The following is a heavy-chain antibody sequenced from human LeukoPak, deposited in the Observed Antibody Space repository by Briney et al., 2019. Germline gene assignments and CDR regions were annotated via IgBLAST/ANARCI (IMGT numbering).Heavy chain of an antibody. CDR3: AKGEYSSSSQVFDY. D-gene: IGHD6-6*01. J-gene: IGHJ4*02. CDR2: IRYDGSNK. CDR1: GFSFSTYG. V-gene: IGHV3-30*02. Sequence: GALRLSCAASGFSFSTYGMHWVRQAPGKGLEWVAFIRYDGSNKFYADSVKGRFTISRDISKNTLYLQMNSLRGEDTAVYYCAKGEYSSSSQVFDYWGQGTLVTVSS.